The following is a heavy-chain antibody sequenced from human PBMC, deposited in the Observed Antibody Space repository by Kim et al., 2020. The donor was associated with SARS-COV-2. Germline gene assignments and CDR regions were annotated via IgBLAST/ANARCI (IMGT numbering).Heavy chain of an antibody. CDR3: ARAHWYSSSSSYYYGMDV. Sequence: SQTLSLTCAISGDSVSSNSAAWNWIRQSPSRGLEWLGRTYYRSKWYNDYAVSVKSRITINPDTSKNQFSLQLNSVTPEDTAVYYCARAHWYSSSSSYYYGMDVWGQGTTVTVSS. CDR2: TYYRSKWYN. J-gene: IGHJ6*02. D-gene: IGHD6-6*01. CDR1: GDSVSSNSAA. V-gene: IGHV6-1*01.